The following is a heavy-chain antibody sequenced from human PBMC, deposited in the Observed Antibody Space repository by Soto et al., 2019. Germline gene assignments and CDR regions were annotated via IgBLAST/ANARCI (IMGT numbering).Heavy chain of an antibody. CDR2: IWNDGSNS. CDR1: GFPFNYYV. Sequence: PGGSLRLSCAASGFPFNYYVLHWVRQAPGKGLEWLAVIWNDGSNSSYANSVKGRFTISRDNSKNTLYLQMSSLRAEDTAVYYCARRQIPPPTRGAANARGGMDVWGEGTTVTVSS. V-gene: IGHV3-33*01. D-gene: IGHD6-13*01. CDR3: ARRQIPPPTRGAANARGGMDV. J-gene: IGHJ6*04.